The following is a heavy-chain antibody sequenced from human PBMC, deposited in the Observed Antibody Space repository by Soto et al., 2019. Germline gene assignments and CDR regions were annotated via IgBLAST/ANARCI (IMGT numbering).Heavy chain of an antibody. CDR1: GDTFTDYY. CDR2: VNPSGGHT. J-gene: IGHJ4*02. CDR3: ARGGHVVVVTVALDY. Sequence: QVQLVQSGAEVKKPGASVKVSCKASGDTFTDYYIHWVRQAPGQGLEWMGTVNPSGGHTTYAQHFLGRMTMTRDTSTSTLYMELTSLTSEDTAIYYCARGGHVVVVTVALDYWGQGTLVTVSS. D-gene: IGHD2-21*02. V-gene: IGHV1-46*01.